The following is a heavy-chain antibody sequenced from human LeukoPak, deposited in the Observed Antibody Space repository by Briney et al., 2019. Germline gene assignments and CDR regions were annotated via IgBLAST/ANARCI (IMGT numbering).Heavy chain of an antibody. CDR3: EGYRGSYYEAPY. V-gene: IGHV3-30*02. CDR1: GLTFSSYA. Sequence: GGSLRRSCAASGLTFSSYAMNWVRQAPGKGLEWVALIRYDGSNKYYADSVKGRFTISRDDSKNTLYLQMSSLRPEDTAVYYCEGYRGSYYEAPYWGQGTLVTVSS. CDR2: IRYDGSNK. D-gene: IGHD1-26*01. J-gene: IGHJ4*02.